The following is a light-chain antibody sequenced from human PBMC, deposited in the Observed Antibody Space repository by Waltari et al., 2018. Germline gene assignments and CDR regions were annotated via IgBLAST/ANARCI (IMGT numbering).Light chain of an antibody. CDR3: HSRDSSGDVL. CDR2: GKN. V-gene: IGLV3-19*01. Sequence: SSELTQDPVVSVALGQTVRITCQGDSLRTYYVSWFQQKPGQAPALVIYGKNHRPSGIPDRFSASSSGSTASLTIIGAQAEDEADYYCHSRDSSGDVLIGGGTKLTVV. CDR1: SLRTYY. J-gene: IGLJ2*01.